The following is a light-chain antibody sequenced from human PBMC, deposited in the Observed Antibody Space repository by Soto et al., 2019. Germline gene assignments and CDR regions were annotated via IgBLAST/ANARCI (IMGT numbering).Light chain of an antibody. J-gene: IGKJ1*01. CDR3: KQYNSYPWT. V-gene: IGKV3D-15*01. CDR1: QNVGNN. Sequence: EIVMTQSPATLSVSPGERATLSCRASQNVGNNLVWYQQKPGQAPRLLIYDASNRATGIQARFSGSGSGTEFTLTISSLQPDDFATYYCKQYNSYPWTFGQGTKVDIK. CDR2: DAS.